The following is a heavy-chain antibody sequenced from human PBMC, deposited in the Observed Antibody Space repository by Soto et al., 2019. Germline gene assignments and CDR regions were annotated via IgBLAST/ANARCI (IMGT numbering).Heavy chain of an antibody. V-gene: IGHV3-30-3*01. J-gene: IGHJ2*01. CDR2: ISYDGSNK. CDR3: AKVASSGWYLGYFDL. D-gene: IGHD6-19*01. CDR1: GLSFNDHA. Sequence: GGSLRLSCAASGLSFNDHAIHWVRQAPGRGLEWVALISYDGSNKYFADSVKGRFTISRDNSKNTLSLHMNSLRSEDTAVYYCAKVASSGWYLGYFDLWGRGTLVTVSS.